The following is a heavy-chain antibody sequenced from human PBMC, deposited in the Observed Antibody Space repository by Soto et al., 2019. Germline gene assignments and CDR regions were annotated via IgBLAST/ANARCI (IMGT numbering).Heavy chain of an antibody. D-gene: IGHD2-2*02. V-gene: IGHV1-69*01. CDR1: GGTFSSYA. CDR3: ARVGFRGCSRTSCYRYFQH. J-gene: IGHJ1*01. Sequence: QVQLVQSGAEVKKPGSSVKVSCKASGGTFSSYAISWVRQAPGQGLEWMGGIIPIFGTANYAQMFQGRVTITADEATSTAYMELSSLRSEDTAVYYCARVGFRGCSRTSCYRYFQHWGQGTLVTVSS. CDR2: IIPIFGTA.